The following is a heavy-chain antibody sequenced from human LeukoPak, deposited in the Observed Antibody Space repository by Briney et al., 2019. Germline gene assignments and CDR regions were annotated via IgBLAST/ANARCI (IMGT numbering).Heavy chain of an antibody. CDR2: ISYDGSNK. J-gene: IGHJ4*02. CDR3: ARVKRDRGYSYGYDY. Sequence: PGGSLRLSCAASGFTFSSYAMHWVRQAPGKGLEWVAVISYDGSNKYYADSVKGRFTISRDNSKNTLYLQMNSLRAEDTAVYYCARVKRDRGYSYGYDYWGQGTLVTVSS. D-gene: IGHD5-18*01. V-gene: IGHV3-30-3*01. CDR1: GFTFSSYA.